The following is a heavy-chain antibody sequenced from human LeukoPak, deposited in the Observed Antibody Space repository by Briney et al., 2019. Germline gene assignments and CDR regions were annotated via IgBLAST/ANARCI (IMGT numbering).Heavy chain of an antibody. CDR2: IIPIFGTA. CDR1: GYTFTDYY. J-gene: IGHJ6*03. Sequence: SVKVSCKASGYTFTDYYMHWVRQAPGQGLEWMGGIIPIFGTANYAQKFQGRVTITADKSTSTAYMELSSLRSEDTAVYYCARSQGDTAMTYPPLYYYYYMDVWGKGTTVTVSS. D-gene: IGHD5-18*01. V-gene: IGHV1-69*06. CDR3: ARSQGDTAMTYPPLYYYYYMDV.